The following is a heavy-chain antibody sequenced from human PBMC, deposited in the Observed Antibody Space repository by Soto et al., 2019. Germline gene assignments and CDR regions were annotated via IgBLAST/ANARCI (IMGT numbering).Heavy chain of an antibody. V-gene: IGHV3-49*03. J-gene: IGHJ4*02. Sequence: GGSMRLSCTSSGFSFGDYAMSWFRQAPGKGLEWVGFIRSKAYGGTTEYAASVKGRFTISRDDSKSIAYLQMNSLKTGDTAVYYCNPSNWNYDYWGQGTLVTVSS. CDR2: IRSKAYGGTT. D-gene: IGHD1-7*01. CDR1: GFSFGDYA. CDR3: NPSNWNYDY.